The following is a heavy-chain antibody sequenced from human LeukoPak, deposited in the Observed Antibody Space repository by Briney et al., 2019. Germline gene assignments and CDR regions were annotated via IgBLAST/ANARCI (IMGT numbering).Heavy chain of an antibody. V-gene: IGHV4-34*01. CDR3: ARTENYGSGSRPNDAFDI. CDR1: GGSFSGYY. CDR2: INHSGNT. J-gene: IGHJ3*02. D-gene: IGHD3-10*01. Sequence: PSETLSLTCVVYGGSFSGYYWTWIRQPPGKGLEWIGEINHSGNTNYNPSLKSRVTISVDTSKNQFSLKLSSVTAADTAVYYCARTENYGSGSRPNDAFDIWGQGTMVTVSS.